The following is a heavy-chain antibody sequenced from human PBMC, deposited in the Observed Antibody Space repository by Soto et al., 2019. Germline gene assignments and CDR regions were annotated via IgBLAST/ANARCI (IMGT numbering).Heavy chain of an antibody. J-gene: IGHJ4*02. CDR3: ARSRSGAVADSFDF. Sequence: GGSLRLSCAASGFTFRRYAIHWVRQAPGKGLEWVAVISRDGTNKYYVGSVKGRFTISRDNSRNTLYLQMNSLRHEDAAVYYCARSRSGAVADSFDFWGQGTLVTVSS. D-gene: IGHD3-10*01. CDR2: ISRDGTNK. CDR1: GFTFRRYA. V-gene: IGHV3-30*04.